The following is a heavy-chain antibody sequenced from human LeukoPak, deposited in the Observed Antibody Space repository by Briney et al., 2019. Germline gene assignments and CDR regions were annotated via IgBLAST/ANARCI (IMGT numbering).Heavy chain of an antibody. CDR3: ARDRCSSTSCYLDY. V-gene: IGHV1-46*02. CDR2: INPSGGST. Sequence: ASVKVPCKASGYIFNSYYIHWVRQAPGQGLEWMGIINPSGGSTSYAQKFQGRVTMTRDTSTSTVYMELNSLRSEDTAVYYCARDRCSSTSCYLDYWGQGTLVTVSS. J-gene: IGHJ4*02. D-gene: IGHD2-2*01. CDR1: GYIFNSYY.